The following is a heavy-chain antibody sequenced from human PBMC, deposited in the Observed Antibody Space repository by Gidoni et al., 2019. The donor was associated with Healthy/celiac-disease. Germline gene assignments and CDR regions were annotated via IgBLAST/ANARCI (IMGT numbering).Heavy chain of an antibody. Sequence: EVQLVESGGGVVRPGGSLSLSCAASGFPFDDYGMSWVRQAPGKGLEWVSGINGNGGSTGYADSVKGRFTISRDNAKNSLYLQMNSLRAEDTALYYCARVYSSSWYYFDYWGQGTLVTVSS. D-gene: IGHD6-13*01. CDR2: INGNGGST. V-gene: IGHV3-20*04. CDR1: GFPFDDYG. J-gene: IGHJ4*02. CDR3: ARVYSSSWYYFDY.